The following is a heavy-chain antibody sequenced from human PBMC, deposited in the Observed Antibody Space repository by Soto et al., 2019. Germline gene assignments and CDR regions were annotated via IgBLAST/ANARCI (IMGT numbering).Heavy chain of an antibody. V-gene: IGHV3-23*01. CDR2: VSLTGDRT. Sequence: EVQLLESGGGLVQPGGSLRLSCVASRFSFSSYEMSWVRQAAGKGLEWVSRVSLTGDRTNYAGSVKGRFTVSRDNFKNTLYLERDILRPEDTAIYYCARGGGYCTPTSCAIDSWGRGTPVTVSS. CDR1: RFSFSSYE. J-gene: IGHJ4*02. CDR3: ARGGGYCTPTSCAIDS. D-gene: IGHD2-8*01.